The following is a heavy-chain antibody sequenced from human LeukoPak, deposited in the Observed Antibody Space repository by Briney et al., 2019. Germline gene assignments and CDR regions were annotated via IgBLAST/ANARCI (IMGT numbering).Heavy chain of an antibody. V-gene: IGHV3-74*01. Sequence: GWSLRLSCAASGFTFSSYWMHWVRQAPGKGLMWVSRMKSDGSSTSYADSVKGRFTISRDNAKNTLYLQMNSLRAEDTAVYYCAVRQRGSYTGESDYWGQGTLVTVSS. CDR3: AVRQRGSYTGESDY. D-gene: IGHD3-10*01. CDR2: MKSDGSST. J-gene: IGHJ4*02. CDR1: GFTFSSYW.